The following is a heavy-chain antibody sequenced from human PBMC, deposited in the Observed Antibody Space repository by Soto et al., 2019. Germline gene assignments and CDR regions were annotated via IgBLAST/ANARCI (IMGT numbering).Heavy chain of an antibody. Sequence: GESLKISCEGSGYSFTNYCIAWVRQMPGKGLEWMGIIYPGDSDTRYSPSFQGQVTISADKSISTAYLQWSSLKASDTAVYYCARHGDAPMVLDSWGQGTLVTVSS. CDR3: ARHGDAPMVLDS. CDR1: GYSFTNYC. D-gene: IGHD5-18*01. V-gene: IGHV5-51*01. J-gene: IGHJ4*02. CDR2: IYPGDSDT.